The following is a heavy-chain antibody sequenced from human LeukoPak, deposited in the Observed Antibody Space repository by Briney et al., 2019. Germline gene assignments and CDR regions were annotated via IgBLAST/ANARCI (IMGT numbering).Heavy chain of an antibody. D-gene: IGHD5-24*01. Sequence: PGGSLRLSCAASGFKFSDYSMNWVRQAPGKGLEWISYIGIDSGNTNYADSVKGRFTISGDKAKHSLYLQMNSLRVEDTAVYYCARDYKYAFDNWGQGTLVTVSS. J-gene: IGHJ4*02. CDR2: IGIDSGNT. CDR3: ARDYKYAFDN. CDR1: GFKFSDYS. V-gene: IGHV3-48*01.